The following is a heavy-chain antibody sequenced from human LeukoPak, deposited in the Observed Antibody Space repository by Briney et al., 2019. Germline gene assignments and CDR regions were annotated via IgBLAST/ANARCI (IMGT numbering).Heavy chain of an antibody. CDR3: VRDQGVAATSWFDP. D-gene: IGHD2-15*01. CDR2: ISAYNGNT. Sequence: ASVKVSCKASGYTFSSYGISWVRQAPGQGLEWMGWISAYNGNTNYAQKLQGRVTMTTNTSTSTAYMELRSLRSDDTAVYYCVRDQGVAATSWFDPWGQGTLVTVSS. CDR1: GYTFSSYG. V-gene: IGHV1-18*04. J-gene: IGHJ5*02.